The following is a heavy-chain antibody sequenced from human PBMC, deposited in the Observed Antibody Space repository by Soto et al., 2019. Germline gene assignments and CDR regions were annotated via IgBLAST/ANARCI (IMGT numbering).Heavy chain of an antibody. CDR2: INRDGSDK. CDR1: GFTFSSYW. V-gene: IGHV3-7*03. J-gene: IGHJ4*02. Sequence: PWGSLRLSCAASGFTFSSYWMSWVRQAPGKGLEWVGNINRDGSDKHYMDSVEGRFTISRDNAKNSLYLQMNSLRVEDTAVYYCERDNDRKFDWSGQGTLVIVYS. D-gene: IGHD2-8*01. CDR3: ERDNDRKFDW.